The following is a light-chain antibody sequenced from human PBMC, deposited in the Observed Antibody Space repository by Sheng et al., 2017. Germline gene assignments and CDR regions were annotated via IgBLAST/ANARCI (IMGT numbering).Light chain of an antibody. V-gene: IGLV3-21*01. CDR3: QSYDSSLSGSVI. CDR2: DDS. Sequence: SYELTQAPSVSVAPGETARITCGGNNIGDRSVHWYQQKPGQAPVLVVYDDSGRPSGIPERFSGSKSGTSASLAIAGLQAEDEADYYCQSYDSSLSGSVIFGGGTKLTVL. CDR1: NIGDRS. J-gene: IGLJ2*01.